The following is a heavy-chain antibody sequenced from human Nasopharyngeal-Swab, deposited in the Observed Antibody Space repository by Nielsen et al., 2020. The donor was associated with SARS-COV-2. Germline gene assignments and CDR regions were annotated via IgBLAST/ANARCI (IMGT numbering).Heavy chain of an antibody. CDR2: IYTSGST. D-gene: IGHD6-13*01. J-gene: IGHJ6*02. CDR3: ARISIAAAGPYYYGMDV. Sequence: SETLSLTCTVSGGSISSGSYYWSWIRQPAGKGLEWIGRIYTSGSTNYNPSLKSRVTISVDTSKNQFSLKLSSVTAADTAVYYCARISIAAAGPYYYGMDVWGQGTTVTVSS. CDR1: GGSISSGSYY. V-gene: IGHV4-61*02.